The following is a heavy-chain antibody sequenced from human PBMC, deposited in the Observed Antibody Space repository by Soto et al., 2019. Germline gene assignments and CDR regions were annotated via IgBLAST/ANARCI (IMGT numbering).Heavy chain of an antibody. CDR1: GYRFTGYG. D-gene: IGHD2-21*02. Sequence: ASVKVSCKASGYRFTGYGLHWVRQAPGQGLQWMGWINPKSGATDYAQKFQGRVTMTREMSTNTAYLELSGLRSDDTADDTAVYYCAKSNYGGDDHFHYGLDVWGQVTTVSLS. CDR2: INPKSGAT. J-gene: IGHJ6*02. V-gene: IGHV1-2*02. CDR3: VYYCAKSNYGGDDHFHYGLDV.